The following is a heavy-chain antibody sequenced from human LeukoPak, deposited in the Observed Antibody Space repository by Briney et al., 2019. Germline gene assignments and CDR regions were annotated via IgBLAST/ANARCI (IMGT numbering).Heavy chain of an antibody. D-gene: IGHD5-18*01. Sequence: SETLSLTCAVYGGSFSAYYWTWIRQPPRKGLERIGEINHSGSSNYNSSLRSRVTISVDTSYKQFSLRLSSVTAADTAVYYCAPRGDIEHSYVYGKWFDPWGQGTRVTVSS. J-gene: IGHJ5*02. CDR1: GGSFSAYY. CDR3: APRGDIEHSYVYGKWFDP. CDR2: INHSGSS. V-gene: IGHV4-34*01.